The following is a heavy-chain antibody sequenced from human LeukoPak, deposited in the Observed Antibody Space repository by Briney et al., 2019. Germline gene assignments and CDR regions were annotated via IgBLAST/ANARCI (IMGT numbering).Heavy chain of an antibody. CDR1: GGSTSSYY. CDR2: INYSGGT. D-gene: IGHD2-2*01. V-gene: IGHV4-39*01. CDR3: ARLVRYCSTNSCYPFDY. Sequence: PSETLSLTCTVSGGSTSSYYWNWIRQPPGKGLEWIASINYSGGTYYNPSLKSRVTVSIDTSKNHFSLKLNSVTAADTAVYYCARLVRYCSTNSCYPFDYWGQGTLVTVSS. J-gene: IGHJ4*02.